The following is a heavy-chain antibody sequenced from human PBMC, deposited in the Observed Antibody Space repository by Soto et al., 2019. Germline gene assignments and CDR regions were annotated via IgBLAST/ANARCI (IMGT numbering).Heavy chain of an antibody. V-gene: IGHV3-23*01. CDR1: GFPFTYYA. Sequence: GGSLRLCCTASGFPFTYYAFSWVRQAPGKGLEWVSAISANGQGIYYADSVRGRFTISRDNSKNTVFLHMDSLRAEDTAVYYCAKDRDYPRDQFHYWGQGTLVTVSS. J-gene: IGHJ4*02. CDR3: AKDRDYPRDQFHY. D-gene: IGHD2-2*01. CDR2: ISANGQGI.